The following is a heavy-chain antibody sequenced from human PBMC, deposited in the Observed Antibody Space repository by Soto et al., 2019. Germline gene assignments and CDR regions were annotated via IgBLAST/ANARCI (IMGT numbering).Heavy chain of an antibody. J-gene: IGHJ4*02. Sequence: PGGSLRLSCAASGFTFSSYGMHWVRQAPGKGLEWVAVISYDGSNKYYADSVKGRFTISRDNSKNTLYLQMNSLRAEDTAVYYCAKDRVDIPGTPDYWGQGTLVTVSS. D-gene: IGHD5-12*01. V-gene: IGHV3-30*18. CDR1: GFTFSSYG. CDR3: AKDRVDIPGTPDY. CDR2: ISYDGSNK.